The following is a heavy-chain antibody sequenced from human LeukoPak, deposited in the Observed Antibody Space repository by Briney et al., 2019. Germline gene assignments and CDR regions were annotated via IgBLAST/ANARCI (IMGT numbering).Heavy chain of an antibody. CDR2: ISWNSGSI. D-gene: IGHD2-15*01. CDR3: AKDSCSGGSCYGFDY. Sequence: GGSLRLSCAASGFTFSAYTMNWVRQAPGKGLEWVSGISWNSGSIGYADSVKGRFTISRDNAKNSLYLQMNSLRAEDMALYYCAKDSCSGGSCYGFDYWGQGTLVTVSS. V-gene: IGHV3-9*03. J-gene: IGHJ4*02. CDR1: GFTFSAYT.